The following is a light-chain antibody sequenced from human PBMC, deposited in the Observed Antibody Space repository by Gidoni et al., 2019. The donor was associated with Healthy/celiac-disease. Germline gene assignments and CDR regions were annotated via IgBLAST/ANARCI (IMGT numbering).Light chain of an antibody. CDR2: DDS. V-gene: IGLV3-21*03. Sequence: SYVLTQPPSVSVAPDKTARITCGGNNIGSKSVHWYQQQPGQAPVLVVYDDSDRPSGIPERFSGSNSGNTATLTISRVEAGDEADYYCQVWDSSSDHPVVFGGGTKLTVL. J-gene: IGLJ2*01. CDR3: QVWDSSSDHPVV. CDR1: NIGSKS.